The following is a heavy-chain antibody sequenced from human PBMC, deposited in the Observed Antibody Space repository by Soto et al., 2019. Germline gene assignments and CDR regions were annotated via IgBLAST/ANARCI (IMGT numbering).Heavy chain of an antibody. CDR3: ARLFPRVVPAAIYFDY. V-gene: IGHV4-39*01. J-gene: IGHJ4*02. CDR1: GGSISSSSYY. Sequence: SETLSLSCTVSGGSISSSSYYWGWIRQPPGKGLEWIGSIYYSGSTYYNPSLKSRVTISVDTSKNQFSLKLSSVTAADTAVYYCARLFPRVVPAAIYFDYWGQGTLVTVSS. CDR2: IYYSGST. D-gene: IGHD2-2*01.